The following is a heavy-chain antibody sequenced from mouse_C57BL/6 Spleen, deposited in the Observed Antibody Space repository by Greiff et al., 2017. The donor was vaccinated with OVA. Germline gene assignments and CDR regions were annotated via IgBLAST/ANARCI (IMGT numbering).Heavy chain of an antibody. J-gene: IGHJ3*01. D-gene: IGHD2-4*01. Sequence: EVQLQQSGPVLVKPGASVKMSCKASGYTFTDYYMNWVKQSHGKSLEWIGVINPYNGGTSYNQKFKGKATLTVDKSSSTAYMERNSLTSEDSAVYYCASPYDYDFAYWGQGTLVTVSA. CDR1: GYTFTDYY. V-gene: IGHV1-19*01. CDR2: INPYNGGT. CDR3: ASPYDYDFAY.